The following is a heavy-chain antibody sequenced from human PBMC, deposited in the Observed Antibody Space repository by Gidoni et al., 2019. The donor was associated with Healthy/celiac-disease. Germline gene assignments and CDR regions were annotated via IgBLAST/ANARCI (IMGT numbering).Heavy chain of an antibody. D-gene: IGHD3-3*01. V-gene: IGHV3-21*01. CDR1: GFTFSSYS. Sequence: EVQLVESGGGLVKPGGSLILSCAASGFTFSSYSMNWVRQAPGKGLGWVSSISSSSSYIYYADSVKGRFTISRDNAKNSLYLQMNILRAEDTAVYYCARDRLPPLKYYDFWSGYYEDYYYGMDVWGQGTTVTVSS. J-gene: IGHJ6*02. CDR3: ARDRLPPLKYYDFWSGYYEDYYYGMDV. CDR2: ISSSSSYI.